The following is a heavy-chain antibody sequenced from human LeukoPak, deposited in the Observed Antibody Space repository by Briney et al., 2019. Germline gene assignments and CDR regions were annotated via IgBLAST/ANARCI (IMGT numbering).Heavy chain of an antibody. Sequence: GGSLRLSCAASGFTFSDYYMSWIRQAPGKGLEWVSYISSSGSTIYYADSVKGRFTISRDNSKNTLYLQMNSLRAEDTAVYYCAGEGGHTYDAFDIWGQGTMVTVSS. D-gene: IGHD2-2*02. V-gene: IGHV3-11*04. CDR2: ISSSGSTI. CDR3: AGEGGHTYDAFDI. J-gene: IGHJ3*02. CDR1: GFTFSDYY.